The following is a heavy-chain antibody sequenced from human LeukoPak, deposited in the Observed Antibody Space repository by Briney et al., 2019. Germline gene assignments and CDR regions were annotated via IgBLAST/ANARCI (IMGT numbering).Heavy chain of an antibody. V-gene: IGHV4-4*02. CDR3: ARETYYYDSSEGSLDY. D-gene: IGHD3-22*01. Sequence: SGTLSLTCAVSGGSISSSNWWSWVRQPPGKGLEWIGSIYHSGSTYYNPSLKSRVTISVDTSKNQFSLKLSSVTAADTAVYYCARETYYYDSSEGSLDYWGQGTLVTVSS. CDR1: GGSISSSNW. CDR2: IYHSGST. J-gene: IGHJ4*02.